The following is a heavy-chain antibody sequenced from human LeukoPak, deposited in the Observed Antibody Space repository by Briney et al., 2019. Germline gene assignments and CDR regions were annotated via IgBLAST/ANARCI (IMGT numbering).Heavy chain of an antibody. Sequence: GGSLRLSCAASGFTFSHYGMHWVRQAPGKGLEWVAVIWNDGTNRYYGDSVKGRFTISRDDSKNTVYLQMNSLRAEDTAVYYCARVVLRFLEWSETNWFDPWGQGTLVTVSS. J-gene: IGHJ5*02. CDR1: GFTFSHYG. CDR3: ARVVLRFLEWSETNWFDP. CDR2: IWNDGTNR. V-gene: IGHV3-33*01. D-gene: IGHD3-3*01.